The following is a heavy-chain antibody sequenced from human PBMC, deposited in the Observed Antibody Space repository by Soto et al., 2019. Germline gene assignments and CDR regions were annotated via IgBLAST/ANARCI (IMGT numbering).Heavy chain of an antibody. Sequence: SVKVSCKASGGTLSSYAISWVRQAPGQGLEWMGGIIPIFGTANYAQKFQGRVTITADESTSTAYMELSSLRSEDTAVYYCAKTLIKLTHSFDYWGQGTLVTVSS. J-gene: IGHJ4*02. CDR3: AKTLIKLTHSFDY. CDR1: GGTLSSYA. V-gene: IGHV1-69*13. D-gene: IGHD3-10*01. CDR2: IIPIFGTA.